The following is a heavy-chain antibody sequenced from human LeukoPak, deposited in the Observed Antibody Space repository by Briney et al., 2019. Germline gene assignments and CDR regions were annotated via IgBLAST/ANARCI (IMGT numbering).Heavy chain of an antibody. V-gene: IGHV4-59*01. Sequence: SETLSLTCTVSGGSISSYYWSWIRQPPGKGLEWIGYIYYSGSTNYNPSLKSRVTISVDTSKNQFSLKLSSVTAADTAVYYCARDARGYSYGYPYYYYYVDVWGKGTTVTVSS. CDR2: IYYSGST. D-gene: IGHD5-18*01. J-gene: IGHJ6*03. CDR1: GGSISSYY. CDR3: ARDARGYSYGYPYYYYYVDV.